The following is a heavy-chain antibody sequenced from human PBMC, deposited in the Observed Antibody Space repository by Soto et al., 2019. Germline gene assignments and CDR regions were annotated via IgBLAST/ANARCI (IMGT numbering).Heavy chain of an antibody. J-gene: IGHJ3*02. D-gene: IGHD3-3*01. V-gene: IGHV4-30-4*01. CDR1: GGSIRSGDYY. CDR3: ALTAGITIVGVPSGAFDI. CDR2: IYYSGRT. Sequence: QVQLQQSGPGLVKPSQTLSLTCTVSGGSIRSGDYYWSWIREPPGKGLEWIGYIYYSGRTYYNPALRSPPTVAVDTSKNQFSLMLSPVTGADTAVYYCALTAGITIVGVPSGAFDIWGQGTMVTVCS.